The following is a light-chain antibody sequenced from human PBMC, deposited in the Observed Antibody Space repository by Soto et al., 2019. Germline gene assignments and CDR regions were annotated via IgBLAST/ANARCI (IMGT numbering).Light chain of an antibody. Sequence: DIQMTQSPSSLSASVGDRVTITCRASQSISSYLNWYRQKSGKAPKLLIYAASSLQSGVPSRFSGSGSGTEFTLTITSLQPEDFATYYCLQHNTYPRTFGQGTKVDIK. CDR2: AAS. CDR3: LQHNTYPRT. J-gene: IGKJ1*01. CDR1: QSISSY. V-gene: IGKV1-17*01.